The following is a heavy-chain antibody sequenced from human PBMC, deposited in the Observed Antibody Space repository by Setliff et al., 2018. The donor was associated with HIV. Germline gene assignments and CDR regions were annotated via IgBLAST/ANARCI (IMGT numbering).Heavy chain of an antibody. CDR3: ARTFHIGSGYYPRGYMDV. Sequence: GGSLRLSCAASGLTFSSYGMHWVRQAPGKGLEWVAVTWYDGHNKYYADSVKGRFTISRDNAKNTLYLQMNSLRAEDTAVYYCARTFHIGSGYYPRGYMDVWGKGTTVTVSS. V-gene: IGHV3-33*01. D-gene: IGHD3-22*01. J-gene: IGHJ6*03. CDR2: TWYDGHNK. CDR1: GLTFSSYG.